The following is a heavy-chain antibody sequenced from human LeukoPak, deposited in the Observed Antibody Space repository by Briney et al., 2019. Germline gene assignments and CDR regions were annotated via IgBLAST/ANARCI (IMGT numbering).Heavy chain of an antibody. J-gene: IGHJ4*02. CDR2: INRDGSQK. Sequence: GGALTLSCEASGFTFNTHWMSWVRQAPGKGLEWVASINRDGSQKYYLDSMKGRFTISRDNTRNPLYLQMYSLGAEDTAVYYCAKLLGTATTYDYWGQGALVTVSS. D-gene: IGHD5-24*01. CDR1: GFTFNTHW. CDR3: AKLLGTATTYDY. V-gene: IGHV3-7*01.